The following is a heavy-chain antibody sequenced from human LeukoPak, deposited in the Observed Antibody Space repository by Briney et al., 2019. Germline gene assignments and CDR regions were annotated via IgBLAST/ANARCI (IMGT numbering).Heavy chain of an antibody. Sequence: GASVKVSCKVSGYTLTELSMHWVRQAPGKGLEWMGGFDPEDGETIYAQKFQGRVTMTRDTSTTTAYMELRSLRSDDTAVYYCARTRYNWNYPGALDIWGQGTMVTVSS. D-gene: IGHD1-7*01. CDR1: GYTLTELS. CDR3: ARTRYNWNYPGALDI. CDR2: FDPEDGET. J-gene: IGHJ3*02. V-gene: IGHV1-24*01.